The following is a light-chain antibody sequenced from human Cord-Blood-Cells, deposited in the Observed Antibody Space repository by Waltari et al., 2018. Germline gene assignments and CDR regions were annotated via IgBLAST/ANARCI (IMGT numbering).Light chain of an antibody. CDR3: SSYTSGSTVV. CDR1: SSDVGGYNY. J-gene: IGLJ2*01. V-gene: IGLV2-14*01. Sequence: QSALTQPASVSGSPGQSITISCTGTSSDVGGYNYVSWYQQHPGKAPKLMVYEVSNRPSGVSNRCSGSKSGNTASLTSAGLQAEDEADYYCSSYTSGSTVVFGGGTKLTVL. CDR2: EVS.